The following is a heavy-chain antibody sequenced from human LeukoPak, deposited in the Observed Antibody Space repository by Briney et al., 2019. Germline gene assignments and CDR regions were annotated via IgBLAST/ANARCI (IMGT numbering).Heavy chain of an antibody. V-gene: IGHV3-74*01. CDR2: INTDGRTT. CDR1: GFTFSSYW. Sequence: GGSLRLSCVSSGFTFSSYWMHWVRQAPGKGLVWVSRINTDGRTTTYADSVKGRFTISRDNAKNSLYLQMNSLRAEDTAVYYCARGYCSGSSCYSGFYFDYWGQGALVTVSS. J-gene: IGHJ4*02. CDR3: ARGYCSGSSCYSGFYFDY. D-gene: IGHD2-15*01.